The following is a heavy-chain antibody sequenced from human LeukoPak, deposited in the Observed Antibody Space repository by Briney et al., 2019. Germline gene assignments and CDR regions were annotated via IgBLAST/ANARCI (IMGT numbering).Heavy chain of an antibody. D-gene: IGHD2-2*01. CDR1: GFTFSSYS. CDR2: ISSSSSTI. Sequence: PGGSLRLSCAASGFTFSSYSMNWVRQAPGKGLEWVSYISSSSSTIYYADSVKGRLTISRDNAKNSLYLQMNSLRAEDTAVYYCARVDEVVPAATGYYYMDVWGKGTTVTVSS. CDR3: ARVDEVVPAATGYYYMDV. J-gene: IGHJ6*03. V-gene: IGHV3-48*04.